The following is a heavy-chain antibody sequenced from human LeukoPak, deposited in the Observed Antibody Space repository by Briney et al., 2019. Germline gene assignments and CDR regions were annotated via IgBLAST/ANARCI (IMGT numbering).Heavy chain of an antibody. Sequence: SETLSLTCTVSGGSISSYYWSWIRQPPGKGLEWIGYIYYSGSTNYNPSLKSRVTISVDTSKNQFSLKLSSVTAADTAVHYCARVELGDYVGYWGQGTLVTVSS. CDR2: IYYSGST. CDR3: ARVELGDYVGY. D-gene: IGHD1-26*01. V-gene: IGHV4-59*01. J-gene: IGHJ4*02. CDR1: GGSISSYY.